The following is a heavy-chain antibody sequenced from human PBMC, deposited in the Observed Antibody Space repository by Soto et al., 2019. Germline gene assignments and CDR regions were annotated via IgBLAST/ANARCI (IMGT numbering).Heavy chain of an antibody. V-gene: IGHV1-46*03. D-gene: IGHD3-10*01. CDR1: GYTFTSYY. Sequence: GASVTVSCKASGYTFTSYYKHWVRQAPGQGLEWMGIINPSGGSTSYAQKFQGRVTMTRDTSTSTVYMELSSLRSEDTAVYYCARGIMVRGVIIYYYYYMDVWGKGTTVTVSS. CDR3: ARGIMVRGVIIYYYYYMDV. J-gene: IGHJ6*03. CDR2: INPSGGST.